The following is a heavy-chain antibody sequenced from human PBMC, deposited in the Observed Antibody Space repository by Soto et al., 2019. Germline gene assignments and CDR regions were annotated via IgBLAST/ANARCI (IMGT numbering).Heavy chain of an antibody. D-gene: IGHD5-12*01. J-gene: IGHJ4*02. CDR2: INHSGST. CDR3: ARERGDIVATIFYFDY. Sequence: SETLSLTCAVYGGSFSGYYWSWIRQPPGKGLEWIGEINHSGSTNYNPSLKSRVTISVDTSKNQLSLKLSSVTAADTAVYYCARERGDIVATIFYFDYWGQGTLVTVSS. CDR1: GGSFSGYY. V-gene: IGHV4-34*01.